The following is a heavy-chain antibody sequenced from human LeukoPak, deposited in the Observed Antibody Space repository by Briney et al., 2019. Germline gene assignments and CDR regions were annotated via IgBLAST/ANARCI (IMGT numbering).Heavy chain of an antibody. Sequence: ASVKVSCKASGGTFSSYAISWVRQAPGQGLEWMGIINPSGGSTSYAQKFQGRVTMTRDTSTSTVYMELSSLRSEDTAVYYCARTPGRGTNYGMDVWGQGTTVTVSS. CDR3: ARTPGRGTNYGMDV. J-gene: IGHJ6*02. V-gene: IGHV1-46*01. CDR1: GGTFSSYA. D-gene: IGHD1-26*01. CDR2: INPSGGST.